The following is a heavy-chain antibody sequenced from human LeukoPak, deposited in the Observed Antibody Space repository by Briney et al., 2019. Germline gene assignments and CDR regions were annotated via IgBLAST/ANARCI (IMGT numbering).Heavy chain of an antibody. J-gene: IGHJ5*02. CDR3: ARHESPYSSRPGWFDP. CDR2: IYTSGST. D-gene: IGHD6-13*01. CDR1: GGSISSYY. V-gene: IGHV4-4*07. Sequence: PSETLSLTXTVSGGSISSYYWSWIRQPAGKGLEWIGRIYTSGSTNYNPSLKSRVTMSVDTSKNQFSLKLSSVTAADTAVYYCARHESPYSSRPGWFDPWGQGTLVTVSS.